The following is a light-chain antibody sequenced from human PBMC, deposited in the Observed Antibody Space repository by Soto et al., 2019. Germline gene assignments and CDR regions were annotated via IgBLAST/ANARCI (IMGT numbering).Light chain of an antibody. CDR2: GAS. V-gene: IGKV3-20*01. Sequence: EIVLTQSPATLSLSPGERATLSCRASQSVSSSYLAWYQQKPGQAPRLLIYGASSRATGIPDRFSGSGSGTDFTLTISRLEPEDFAVYYCQLGTFGQGTKVDIK. CDR3: QLGT. J-gene: IGKJ1*01. CDR1: QSVSSSY.